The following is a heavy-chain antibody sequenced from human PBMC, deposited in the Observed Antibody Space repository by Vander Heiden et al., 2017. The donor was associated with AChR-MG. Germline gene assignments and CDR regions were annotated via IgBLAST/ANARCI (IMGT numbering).Heavy chain of an antibody. CDR2: ISGSGGSK. V-gene: IGHV3-23*01. D-gene: IGHD2-2*03. Sequence: EVQLLESGGGLVQPGGSLSLLCPASGFTFSSYAMSWVRQAPGKVLEWGSAISGSGGSKYYADAVKGRFTISRDNSKKTRYLKMKSMRAEDTAVYYFAKDPTDVDVEDYWGQGTMVTVSS. CDR3: AKDPTDVDVEDY. J-gene: IGHJ4*02. CDR1: GFTFSSYA.